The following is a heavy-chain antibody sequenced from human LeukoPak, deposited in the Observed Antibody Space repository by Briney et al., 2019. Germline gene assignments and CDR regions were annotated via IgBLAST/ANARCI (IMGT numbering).Heavy chain of an antibody. CDR3: AKGDVVVPAAIGFDY. CDR2: ISGSGGST. V-gene: IGHV3-23*01. D-gene: IGHD2-2*01. CDR1: GFTFSSYA. Sequence: GGSLRLSCAASGFTFSSYAMSWVRQAPGKGLEWVSAISGSGGSTYYADSVKGRFTISRDNSKNTLYLQMNSLRAEDTAAYYCAKGDVVVPAAIGFDYWGQGTLVTVSS. J-gene: IGHJ4*02.